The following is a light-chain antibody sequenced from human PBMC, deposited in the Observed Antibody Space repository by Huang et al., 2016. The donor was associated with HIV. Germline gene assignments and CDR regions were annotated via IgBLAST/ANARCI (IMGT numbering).Light chain of an antibody. V-gene: IGKV1-39*01. CDR1: QSINKY. CDR3: QQSYKAPRT. Sequence: DIQMTQSPSSLSASVGDRVIISCRASQSINKYLNWYQQMPGKAPKLLIYCASTLQRGVSSRFSGSVSGTDFTLTIGSLQPEDAATYYCQQSYKAPRTFGQGTLLEI. CDR2: CAS. J-gene: IGKJ2*01.